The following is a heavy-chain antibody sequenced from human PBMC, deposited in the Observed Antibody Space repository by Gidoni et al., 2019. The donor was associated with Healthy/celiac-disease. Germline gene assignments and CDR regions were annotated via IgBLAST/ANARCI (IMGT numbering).Heavy chain of an antibody. Sequence: EVQLVESGGGLVHPGRSLRPSCAASGFTFCDYAMHWVRQAPGKGLEWVSGISWNSGSIGYADSVKGRFTISRDNAKNSLYLQMNSLRAEDTALYYCAKDVLAAARYYFDYWGQGTLVTVSS. CDR1: GFTFCDYA. CDR3: AKDVLAAARYYFDY. D-gene: IGHD6-13*01. J-gene: IGHJ4*02. CDR2: ISWNSGSI. V-gene: IGHV3-9*01.